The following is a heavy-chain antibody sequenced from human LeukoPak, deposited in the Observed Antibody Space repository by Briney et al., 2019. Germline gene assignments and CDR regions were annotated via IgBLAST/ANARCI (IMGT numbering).Heavy chain of an antibody. J-gene: IGHJ5*02. CDR2: IYHSRST. V-gene: IGHV4-30-2*01. Sequence: SQTLSLTCAVSGGSISSGGYSWSWIRQPPGKGLEWIGYIYHSRSTYYNPSLKSRVTISVDRSKNQFSLKLSSVTAADTAVYYCARDLGGWFDPWGQGTLVTVSS. CDR3: ARDLGGWFDP. CDR1: GGSISSGGYS. D-gene: IGHD3-10*01.